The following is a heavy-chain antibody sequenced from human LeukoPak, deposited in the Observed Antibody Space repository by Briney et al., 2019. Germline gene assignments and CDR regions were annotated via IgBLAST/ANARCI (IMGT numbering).Heavy chain of an antibody. D-gene: IGHD1-7*01. J-gene: IGHJ3*01. CDR1: RFTFNNYA. CDR2: IRGSGTRT. V-gene: IGHV3-23*01. Sequence: GGSLRLSCAASRFTFNNYAMSWVRQAPGKGLEWVSGIRGSGTRTLYADSVKGRFSISRDNSKNTLYLQMNNLRAGDTAIYYCAKDLRGPWNYEGLDAFDLWGQGTMVTVSS. CDR3: AKDLRGPWNYEGLDAFDL.